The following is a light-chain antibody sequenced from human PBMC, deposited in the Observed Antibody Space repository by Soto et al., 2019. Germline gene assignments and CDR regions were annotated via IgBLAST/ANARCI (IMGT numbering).Light chain of an antibody. J-gene: IGKJ4*01. CDR3: QQYKNWPLT. CDR1: QSVSSN. Sequence: EIVMTQSPATLSVSPGGRATLYCRASQSVSSNLAWYQQKPGQAPRLLIYGASTRATGFPARFSGSGSGTEFTLTISSLQSEDFAVYYCQQYKNWPLTFGGGTKVDIK. CDR2: GAS. V-gene: IGKV3-15*01.